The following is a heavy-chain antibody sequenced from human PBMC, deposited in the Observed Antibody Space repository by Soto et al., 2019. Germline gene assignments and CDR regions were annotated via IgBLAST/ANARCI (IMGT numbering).Heavy chain of an antibody. Sequence: GGSLRLSCVASGFTFSSYPIHWFRQAPGKGLEWVAVISFDGKNQYYADSVKGRFTVSRDNSKNTLSLQMSSLRTEDTALYYCARQQLVIDYWGQGTMVTVSS. J-gene: IGHJ4*03. D-gene: IGHD6-6*01. CDR2: ISFDGKNQ. CDR1: GFTFSSYP. CDR3: ARQQLVIDY. V-gene: IGHV3-30*04.